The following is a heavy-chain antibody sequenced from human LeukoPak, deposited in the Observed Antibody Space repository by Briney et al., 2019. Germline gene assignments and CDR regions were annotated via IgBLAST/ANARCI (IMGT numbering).Heavy chain of an antibody. J-gene: IGHJ4*02. CDR1: GFSFSNFA. CDR2: ISAGAGET. Sequence: GGSLRLSCAASGFSFSNFAMNWVRQAPGKGLEWVSSISAGAGETYYGHSVEGRFITSRDNSKNTLYLQMNGLRAGDTAVYYCAKSFRSTSLDYWGQGTLVTVSS. CDR3: AKSFRSTSLDY. D-gene: IGHD2-2*01. V-gene: IGHV3-23*01.